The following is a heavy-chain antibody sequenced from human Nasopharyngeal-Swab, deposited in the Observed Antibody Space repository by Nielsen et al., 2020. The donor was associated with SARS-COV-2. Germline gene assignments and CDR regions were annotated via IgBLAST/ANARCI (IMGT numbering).Heavy chain of an antibody. CDR3: ARWRVGGSYSGYYYYYMDV. CDR1: GYTFTSYA. J-gene: IGHJ6*03. CDR2: INAGNGNT. V-gene: IGHV1-3*01. D-gene: IGHD1-26*01. Sequence: ASVKVSCKASGYTFTSYAMHWVRQAPGQRLEWMGWINAGNGNTKYSQKFQGRVTITRDTSASTAYMELSSLRSEDTAVYYCARWRVGGSYSGYYYYYMDVWGKGTTVTV.